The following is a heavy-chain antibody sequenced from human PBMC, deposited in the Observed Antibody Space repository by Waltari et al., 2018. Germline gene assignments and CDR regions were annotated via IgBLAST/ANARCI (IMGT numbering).Heavy chain of an antibody. CDR3: ARASGGYYPDYFDY. Sequence: EVQLVESGGGLVQPGGSLRLPCAASGFPFSSYWMSWVRQAPGKGLEWVANIKQDGSEKYYVDSVKGRFTISRDNAKNSLYLQMNSLRAEDTAVYYCARASGGYYPDYFDYWGQGTLVTVSS. CDR2: IKQDGSEK. CDR1: GFPFSSYW. D-gene: IGHD3-22*01. J-gene: IGHJ4*02. V-gene: IGHV3-7*01.